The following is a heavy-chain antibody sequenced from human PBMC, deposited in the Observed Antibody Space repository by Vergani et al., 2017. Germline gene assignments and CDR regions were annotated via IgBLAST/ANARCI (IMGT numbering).Heavy chain of an antibody. V-gene: IGHV3-23*01. CDR3: AGEPNRKMGGWCGECRDAFVS. D-gene: IGHD3-10*01. CDR1: GFTFSSYA. J-gene: IGHJ3*02. CDR2: ISGSGGST. Sequence: EVQLLESGGGLVQPGGSLRLSCAASGFTFSSYAMSWVRQAPGKGLEWVSAISGSGGSTYYADSVKGRVTISRDNSKNTLYLQMNSLRAEDTAVYYCAGEPNRKMGGWCGECRDAFVSWGRGTRVAVSS.